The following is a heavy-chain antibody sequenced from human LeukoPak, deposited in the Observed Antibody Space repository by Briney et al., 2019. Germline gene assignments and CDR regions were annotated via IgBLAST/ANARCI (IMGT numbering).Heavy chain of an antibody. CDR3: ARDDGDYGPTLDY. CDR1: GGSISNYY. J-gene: IGHJ4*02. V-gene: IGHV4-59*01. CDR2: IYYSGST. Sequence: SETLSLTCTVSGGSISNYYWSWIRQPPGKGLEWIGYIYYSGSTNYNPSLKSRVTISIDTSKNHFSLKLSSVTAADTAVYYCARDDGDYGPTLDYWGQGTLVTVSS. D-gene: IGHD4-17*01.